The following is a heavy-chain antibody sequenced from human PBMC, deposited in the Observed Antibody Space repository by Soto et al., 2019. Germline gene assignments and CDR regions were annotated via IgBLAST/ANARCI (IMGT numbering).Heavy chain of an antibody. CDR1: GASFNDYY. CDR2: INHSGST. V-gene: IGHV4-34*01. Sequence: QVQLQQWGAGLLEPSETLSLTCAVYGASFNDYYWTWIRQPPGKGLEWIGEINHSGSTNYNPSLKRRVTISVDTSKNQFSLKLSSVTAADTAVYYCARSGFGSNFDYWGQGTLVTVSS. J-gene: IGHJ4*02. CDR3: ARSGFGSNFDY. D-gene: IGHD3-10*01.